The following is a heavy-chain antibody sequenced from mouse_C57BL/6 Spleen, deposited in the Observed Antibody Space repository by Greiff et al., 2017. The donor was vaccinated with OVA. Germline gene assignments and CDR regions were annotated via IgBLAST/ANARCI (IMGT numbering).Heavy chain of an antibody. J-gene: IGHJ4*01. CDR3: AANWGHYYAMDY. CDR1: GYTFTSYW. D-gene: IGHD4-1*01. Sequence: VQLQQPGAELVRPGSSVKLSCKASGYTFTSYWMHWVKQRPIQGLEWIGNIDPSDSETHYNQKFKDKATLTVDKSSSTAYMQLSSLTSEDSAVYYCAANWGHYYAMDYWGQGTSVTVSS. V-gene: IGHV1-52*01. CDR2: IDPSDSET.